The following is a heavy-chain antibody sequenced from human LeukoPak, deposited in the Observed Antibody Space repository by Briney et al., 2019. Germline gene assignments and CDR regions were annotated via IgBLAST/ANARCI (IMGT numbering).Heavy chain of an antibody. CDR2: IRYDGSNK. CDR3: AKDPFYCSSTSCPSLNWFDP. V-gene: IGHV3-30*02. CDR1: GFTFSSYG. D-gene: IGHD2-2*01. J-gene: IGHJ5*02. Sequence: HPGGSLRLSCAASGFTFSSYGMHWVRQAPGKGLEWVAFIRYDGSNKYYADSVKGRFTISRDNSKNTLYLQMNSLRAEDTAVYYCAKDPFYCSSTSCPSLNWFDPWGQGTLVTVSS.